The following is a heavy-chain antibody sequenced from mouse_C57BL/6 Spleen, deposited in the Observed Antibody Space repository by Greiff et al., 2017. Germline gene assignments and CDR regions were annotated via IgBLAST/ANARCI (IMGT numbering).Heavy chain of an antibody. Sequence: EVKLVESGGGLVKPGGSLKLSCAASGFTFSSYAMSWVRQTPEKRLEWVATISDGGSYTYYPDNVKGRFTISRDNAKNNLYLQMSHLKSEDTAMYYCARERRNYFDYWGQGTTLTVSS. J-gene: IGHJ2*01. CDR2: ISDGGSYT. CDR1: GFTFSSYA. V-gene: IGHV5-4*01. CDR3: ARERRNYFDY.